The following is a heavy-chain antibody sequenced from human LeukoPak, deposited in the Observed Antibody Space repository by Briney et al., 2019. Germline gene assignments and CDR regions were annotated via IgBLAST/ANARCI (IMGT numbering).Heavy chain of an antibody. J-gene: IGHJ3*02. CDR3: ANNSSDFDAFDI. V-gene: IGHV3-23*01. CDR1: GFTVSSNY. Sequence: GGSLRLSCAASGFTVSSNYMSWVRPATGKGLEWVSAISGSGGSTYYADSVKGRFTISRDNSKNTLYLQMNSLRAEDTAVYYCANNSSDFDAFDIWGQGTMVTVSS. CDR2: ISGSGGST. D-gene: IGHD6-19*01.